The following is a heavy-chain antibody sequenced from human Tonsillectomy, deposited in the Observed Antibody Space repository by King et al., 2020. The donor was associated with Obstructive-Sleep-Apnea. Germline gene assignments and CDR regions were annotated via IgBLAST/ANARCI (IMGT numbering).Heavy chain of an antibody. CDR1: GFTFSSYS. D-gene: IGHD3-16*02. J-gene: IGHJ4*02. CDR3: ARTLGGSYRFDY. CDR2: ITSSSSTI. V-gene: IGHV3-48*04. Sequence: VQLVESGGGLVQPGGSLRLSCAASGFTFSSYSMNWVRQAPGKGLEWVSCITSSSSTIYYADSVKGRVTISIDNTKNSLYLQMNSLRAEDTAVYYCARTLGGSYRFDYWGRGTLVTVSS.